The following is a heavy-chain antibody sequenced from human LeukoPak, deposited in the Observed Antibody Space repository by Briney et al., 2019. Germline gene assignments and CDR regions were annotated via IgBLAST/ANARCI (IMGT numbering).Heavy chain of an antibody. CDR3: ASLKNYYDSSGYLATDALDI. CDR1: GYTFTTYN. CDR2: ISGYNGNT. V-gene: IGHV1-18*01. D-gene: IGHD3-22*01. J-gene: IGHJ3*02. Sequence: ASVKVSCKASGYTFTTYNINWVRQAPGQGLEWMGWISGYNGNTNYAQKLQGRVTMTTDTSTSTAYMELRSLKSDDTAVYYCASLKNYYDSSGYLATDALDIWGQGTMVTVSS.